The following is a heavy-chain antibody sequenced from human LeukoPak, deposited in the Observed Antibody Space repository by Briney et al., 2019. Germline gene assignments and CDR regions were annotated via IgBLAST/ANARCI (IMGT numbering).Heavy chain of an antibody. D-gene: IGHD3-10*01. CDR1: GDSISTTAYY. Sequence: SETLSLTCSVSGDSISTTAYYWAWIRQPPGKGLEWIGNIYYSGNTFHSPSLRSRVTISVDTSKNQFSLKLTSVTAADTAVYYCSRLQCTYGSDFDHWGQGTLVTVSS. J-gene: IGHJ4*02. CDR2: IYYSGNT. V-gene: IGHV4-39*01. CDR3: SRLQCTYGSDFDH.